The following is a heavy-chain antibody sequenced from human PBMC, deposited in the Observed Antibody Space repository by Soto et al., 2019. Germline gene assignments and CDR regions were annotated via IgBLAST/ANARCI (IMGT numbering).Heavy chain of an antibody. V-gene: IGHV4-30-4*01. CDR2: IYYSGST. J-gene: IGHJ6*02. CDR3: ARGNYYYYYGMDV. Sequence: PSETQSLTCSVSGGSISSGDYYWRWMRQPPGKGLEWIGYIYYSGSTYYNPSLKSRVTISVDTSKNQFSLKLSSVTAADTAVYYCARGNYYYYYGMDVWGQGTTVTVSS. D-gene: IGHD3-10*01. CDR1: GGSISSGDYY.